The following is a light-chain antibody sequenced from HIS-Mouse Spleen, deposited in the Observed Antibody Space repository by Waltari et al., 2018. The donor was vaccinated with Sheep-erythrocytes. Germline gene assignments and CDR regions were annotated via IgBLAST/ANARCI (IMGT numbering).Light chain of an antibody. Sequence: QSALTQPRSVSGSPGQSVTISCTGTSSDVGGYNYVSWYQQHPGKAPKLMIYDVSKRPSWFPVRFSGSKSGNTASLTISGLQAEDEADYYCCSYAGSYNHVFATGTKVTVL. CDR2: DVS. CDR1: SSDVGGYNY. J-gene: IGLJ1*01. V-gene: IGLV2-11*01. CDR3: CSYAGSYNHV.